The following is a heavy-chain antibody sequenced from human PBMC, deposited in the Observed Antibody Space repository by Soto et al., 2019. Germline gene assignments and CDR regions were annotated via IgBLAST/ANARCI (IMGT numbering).Heavy chain of an antibody. Sequence: GGSLRLSCAASGFTFSGFWMHWVRQAPGKGLMWVAHIKSDGSDTTYADSVKGRFTISRDNPKNTLYLQMNSVRVEDTGVYYCARGAEAYYSYYVMAGWGHGSTVSVS. V-gene: IGHV3-74*01. CDR3: ARGAEAYYSYYVMAG. D-gene: IGHD6-19*01. J-gene: IGHJ6*02. CDR1: GFTFSGFW. CDR2: IKSDGSDT.